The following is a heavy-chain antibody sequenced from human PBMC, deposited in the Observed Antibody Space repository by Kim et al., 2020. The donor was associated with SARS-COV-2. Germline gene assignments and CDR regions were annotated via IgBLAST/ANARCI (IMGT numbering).Heavy chain of an antibody. CDR3: ARDSSGWPPDY. V-gene: IGHV1-46*01. D-gene: IGHD3-22*01. Sequence: TSDAQKFQGRVTMTRDTSTSTVYMELSSLRSEDTAVYYCARDSSGWPPDYWGQGTLVTVSS. CDR2: T. J-gene: IGHJ4*02.